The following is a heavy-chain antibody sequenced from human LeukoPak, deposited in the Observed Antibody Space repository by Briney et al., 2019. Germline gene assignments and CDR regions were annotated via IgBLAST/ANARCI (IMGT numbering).Heavy chain of an antibody. CDR3: ARSRQPPAAAGCFDY. CDR1: GGSISSYY. D-gene: IGHD6-13*01. CDR2: IYHSGST. J-gene: IGHJ4*02. Sequence: SETLSLTCTVSGGSISSYYWSWIRQPPGKGLEWIGSIYHSGSTNYNPSLKSRVTISVDKSKNQFSLKLSSVTAADTAVYYCARSRQPPAAAGCFDYWGQGTLVTVSS. V-gene: IGHV4-59*12.